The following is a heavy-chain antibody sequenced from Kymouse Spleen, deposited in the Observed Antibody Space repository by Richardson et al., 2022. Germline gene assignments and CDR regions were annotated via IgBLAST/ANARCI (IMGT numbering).Heavy chain of an antibody. D-gene: IGHD6-6*01. CDR3: AKEGAARPDWFDP. V-gene: IGHV3-30*18. J-gene: IGHJ5*02. CDR1: GFTFSSYG. Sequence: QVQLVESGGGVVQPGRSLRLSCAASGFTFSSYGMHWVRQAPGKGLEWVAVISYDGSNKYYADSVKGRFTISRDNSKNTLYLQMNSLRAEDTAVYYCAKEGAARPDWFDPWGQGTLVTVSS. CDR2: ISYDGSNK.